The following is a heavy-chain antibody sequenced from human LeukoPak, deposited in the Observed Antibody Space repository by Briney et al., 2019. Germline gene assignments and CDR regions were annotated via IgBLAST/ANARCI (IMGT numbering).Heavy chain of an antibody. Sequence: GGSLRLSCAASGFSFDDYGMHWVRQAPGKGLEWVSGISGSGGSTYYADSVKGRFTISRDNSKNTLYLQMNSLRAEDTAVYYCAKDQHDSSSDYWGQGTLVTVSS. V-gene: IGHV3-23*01. CDR3: AKDQHDSSSDY. CDR1: GFSFDDYG. CDR2: ISGSGGST. D-gene: IGHD6-6*01. J-gene: IGHJ4*02.